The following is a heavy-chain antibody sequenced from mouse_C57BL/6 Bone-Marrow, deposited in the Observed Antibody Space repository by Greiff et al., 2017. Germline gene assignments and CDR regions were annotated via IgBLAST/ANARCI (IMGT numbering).Heavy chain of an antibody. CDR1: GYTFTSYW. D-gene: IGHD2-4*01. Sequence: QVHVKQPGAELVMPGASVKLSCKASGYTFTSYWMHWVKQRPGQGLEWIGEIDPSDSYTNYNQKFKGKSTLTVDKSSSTAYMQLSSLTSEDSAVYYCARSEGLLDYWGQGTTLTVSS. V-gene: IGHV1-69*01. CDR3: ARSEGLLDY. J-gene: IGHJ2*01. CDR2: IDPSDSYT.